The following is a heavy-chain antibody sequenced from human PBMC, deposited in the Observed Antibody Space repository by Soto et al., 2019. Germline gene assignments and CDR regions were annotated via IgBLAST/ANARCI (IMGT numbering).Heavy chain of an antibody. Sequence: SVKVSCKASGGTFSSYAISWVRQAPGQGLEWMGGIIPIFGTANYAQKFQGRVTITADESTSTAYMELSSLRSEDTAVYYCARARGEGGGYDLYYYYGMDVWGQGTTVTVSS. V-gene: IGHV1-69*13. CDR1: GGTFSSYA. CDR2: IIPIFGTA. CDR3: ARARGEGGGYDLYYYYGMDV. J-gene: IGHJ6*02. D-gene: IGHD5-12*01.